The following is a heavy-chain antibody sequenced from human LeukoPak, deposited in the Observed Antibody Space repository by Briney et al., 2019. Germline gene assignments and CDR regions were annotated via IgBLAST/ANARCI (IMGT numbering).Heavy chain of an antibody. D-gene: IGHD3-3*01. CDR1: TGSICSYY. Sequence: SETLSLTCTVSTGSICSYYWSWLRPPAGKGREWSGRTYTSGSTNSNPSLNRRVTTSEATSKKPFSLKLSSVTAADTAVYYCATPIFFPPGGYYYGMDVWGHGTTVTVSS. J-gene: IGHJ6*02. CDR3: ATPIFFPPGGYYYGMDV. CDR2: TYTSGST. V-gene: IGHV4-4*07.